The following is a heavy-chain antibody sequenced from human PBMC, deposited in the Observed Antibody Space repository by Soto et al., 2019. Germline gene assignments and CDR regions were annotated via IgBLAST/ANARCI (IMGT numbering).Heavy chain of an antibody. CDR1: GGSISTYS. J-gene: IGHJ6*03. V-gene: IGHV4-59*08. Sequence: PSDTLSLTCTVSGGSISTYSWTWIRQPPGKAMEWIGYIYDYGSSYYNPSFESRVAFSVDTSKNQLSLQLTSVTAADTAVYYCARVRTSLDLYYYYMDVWGKGTTVTGSS. D-gene: IGHD2-2*01. CDR3: ARVRTSLDLYYYYMDV. CDR2: IYDYGSS.